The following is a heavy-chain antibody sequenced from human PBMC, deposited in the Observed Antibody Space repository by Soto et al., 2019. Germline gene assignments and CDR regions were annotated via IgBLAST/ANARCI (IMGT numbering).Heavy chain of an antibody. V-gene: IGHV3-21*01. Sequence: PGGSLRLSCAASGFTFSSYSMNWVRQAPGKGLEWVSSISSSSSYIYYADSVKGRFTISRDNAKNSLYLQMNSLRAEDTAVYYCAREALDDSRNRLDYWGQGTLVTVSS. CDR2: ISSSSSYI. CDR3: AREALDDSRNRLDY. CDR1: GFTFSSYS. D-gene: IGHD3-22*01. J-gene: IGHJ4*02.